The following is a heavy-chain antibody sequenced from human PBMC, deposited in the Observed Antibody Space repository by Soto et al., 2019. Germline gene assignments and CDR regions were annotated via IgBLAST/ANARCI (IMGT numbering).Heavy chain of an antibody. CDR3: ARGVTMVRGVIKDYYYGMDV. CDR1: GYTFTGYY. CDR2: INPNSGGT. D-gene: IGHD3-10*01. Sequence: ASVKVSCKASGYTFTGYYMHWVRQAPGQGXEWRGWINPNSGGTNYAQKFQGWVTMTRDTSISTAYMELSRLRSDDTAVYYCARGVTMVRGVIKDYYYGMDVWGQGTTVTVSS. J-gene: IGHJ6*02. V-gene: IGHV1-2*04.